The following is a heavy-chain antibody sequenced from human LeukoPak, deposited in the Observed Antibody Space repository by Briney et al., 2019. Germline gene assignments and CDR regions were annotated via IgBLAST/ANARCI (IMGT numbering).Heavy chain of an antibody. J-gene: IGHJ2*01. V-gene: IGHV3-21*01. CDR1: GFSFSTYS. D-gene: IGHD2-2*01. CDR2: ITSTGRYI. Sequence: PGGSLRLSCAASGFSFSTYSLNWVRQAPGKGLDWVSSITSTGRYIYYADSVKGRFTVSRDNAKNSLYLEMSSLRDEDTAVYYCARDWSPPYQVLSPGYFGLWGRGTLVTVSS. CDR3: ARDWSPPYQVLSPGYFGL.